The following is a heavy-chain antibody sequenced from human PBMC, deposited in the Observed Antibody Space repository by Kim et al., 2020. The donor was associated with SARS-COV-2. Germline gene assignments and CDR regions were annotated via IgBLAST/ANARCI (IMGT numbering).Heavy chain of an antibody. D-gene: IGHD1-26*01. CDR2: IYYSGST. V-gene: IGHV4-39*07. Sequence: SETLSLTCTVSGGSISSSSYYWGWIRQPPGKGLEWIGSIYYSGSTYYNPSLKSRVTISVDTSKNQFSLKLSSVTAAATSVYYCARDGVVGATVPFNYWDQGTLVTVSA. J-gene: IGHJ4*02. CDR3: ARDGVVGATVPFNY. CDR1: GGSISSSSYY.